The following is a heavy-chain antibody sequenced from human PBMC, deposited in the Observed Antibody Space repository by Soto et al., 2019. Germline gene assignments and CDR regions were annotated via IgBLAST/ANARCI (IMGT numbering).Heavy chain of an antibody. V-gene: IGHV4-34*01. J-gene: IGHJ4*02. CDR3: ARGRCSGGSCFQSADY. D-gene: IGHD2-15*01. CDR1: GGSFSGYY. CDR2: INHSGST. Sequence: QVQLQQWGAGLLKPSETLSLTCAVYGGSFSGYYWSWIRQPPGKGLEWIGEINHSGSTNYNPSLTSRVTISVDTYKNQFSLELSSVTAADTAVYYCARGRCSGGSCFQSADYWGQGPLVTVSS.